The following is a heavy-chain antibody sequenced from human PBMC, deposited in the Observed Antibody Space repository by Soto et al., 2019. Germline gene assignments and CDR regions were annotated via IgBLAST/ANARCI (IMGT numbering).Heavy chain of an antibody. CDR3: ARHGRGVGARPLDY. V-gene: IGHV2-26*01. Sequence: QVTLKESGPVLVKPTETLTLTCTVSGFSLSNARMGVSWIRQPPGKALEWLAHIFSNDEKSYSTSLKSKLTRSNDTSKSQVVLTMTNMDPVDTATYYCARHGRGVGARPLDYWGQGTLVTVSS. D-gene: IGHD1-26*01. J-gene: IGHJ4*02. CDR1: GFSLSNARMG. CDR2: IFSNDEK.